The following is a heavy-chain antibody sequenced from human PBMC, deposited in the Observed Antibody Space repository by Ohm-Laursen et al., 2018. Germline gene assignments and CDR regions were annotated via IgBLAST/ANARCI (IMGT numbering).Heavy chain of an antibody. V-gene: IGHV3-30*18. CDR3: AKDEAYYYDSRGYNRY. J-gene: IGHJ4*02. Sequence: SLRLSCTASGFTFSSYGIHWVRQAPGKGLEWVALISYDGSNKYYADSVRGRFTISRDNSKNTLYLQMNSLRAADTAVYFCAKDEAYYYDSRGYNRYWGQGTLVTVSS. CDR2: ISYDGSNK. CDR1: GFTFSSYG. D-gene: IGHD3-22*01.